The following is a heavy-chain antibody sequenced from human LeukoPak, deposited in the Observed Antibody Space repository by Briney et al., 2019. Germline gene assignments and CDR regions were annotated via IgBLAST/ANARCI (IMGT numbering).Heavy chain of an antibody. CDR3: ARDHSGSYYCDAFDI. CDR1: GFTFSSYG. Sequence: GGSLRLSCAASGFTFSSYGMSWVRQAPGKGLEWVSSISSSSSYIYYADSVKGRFTISRDNAKNSLYLQMNSLRAEDTAVYYCARDHSGSYYCDAFDIWGQGTMVTVSS. CDR2: ISSSSSYI. J-gene: IGHJ3*02. D-gene: IGHD1-26*01. V-gene: IGHV3-21*01.